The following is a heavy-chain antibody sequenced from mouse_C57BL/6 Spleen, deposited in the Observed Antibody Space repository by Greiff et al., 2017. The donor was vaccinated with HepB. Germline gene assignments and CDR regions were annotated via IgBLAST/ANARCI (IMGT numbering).Heavy chain of an antibody. CDR1: GFTFSDYG. Sequence: DVKLVESGGGLVQPGGSLKLSCAASGFTFSDYGMAWVRQAPRKGPEWVAFISNLAYSIYYADTVTGRFTISRENAKNTLYLEMSSLRSEDTAMYYCARQGAQATGYAMDYWGQGTSVTVSS. CDR2: ISNLAYSI. J-gene: IGHJ4*01. V-gene: IGHV5-15*01. CDR3: ARQGAQATGYAMDY. D-gene: IGHD3-2*02.